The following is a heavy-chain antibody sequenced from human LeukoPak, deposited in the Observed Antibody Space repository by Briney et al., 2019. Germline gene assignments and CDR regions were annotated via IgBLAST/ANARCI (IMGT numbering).Heavy chain of an antibody. CDR1: GGSFSGYY. CDR2: INHSGST. J-gene: IGHJ4*02. D-gene: IGHD3-10*01. V-gene: IGHV4-34*01. Sequence: ASETLSLTCAVYGGSFSGYYWSWIRQPPGKGLEWIGEINHSGSTNYNPSLKSRVTISVDTSKNQFSLKLSSVTAADTAVYYCASFGEFKTRYFDYWGQGTLVTVSS. CDR3: ASFGEFKTRYFDY.